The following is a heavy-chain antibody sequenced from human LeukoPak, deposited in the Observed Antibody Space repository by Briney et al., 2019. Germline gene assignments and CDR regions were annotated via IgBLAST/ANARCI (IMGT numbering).Heavy chain of an antibody. D-gene: IGHD6-19*01. CDR1: GFTFSSYW. V-gene: IGHV3-7*03. Sequence: GGSLRLSCAASGFTFSSYWMSWVRQAPGKGLEWVANIKQDGSEKYYVDSVKGRFTISRDNAKNSLYLQMNSLRAEDTGVDYLARNQRIAVAGTLNYYYYRDLWAKEPTVTLPS. CDR3: ARNQRIAVAGTLNYYYYRDL. CDR2: IKQDGSEK. J-gene: IGHJ6*03.